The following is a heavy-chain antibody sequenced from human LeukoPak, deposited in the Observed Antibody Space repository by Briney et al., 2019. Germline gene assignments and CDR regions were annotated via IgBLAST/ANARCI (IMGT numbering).Heavy chain of an antibody. Sequence: GASVKVSCKTSGYTFTNYGMHWVRQAPRQSPEWMGWINTGNGNTKSSQKFQDRVTPTRDTSASTAYMELNSLSSEDTAVYYCARVPLSDPSGHYYPHWGQGTLVTVSS. J-gene: IGHJ1*01. D-gene: IGHD3-22*01. CDR2: INTGNGNT. CDR1: GYTFTNYG. CDR3: ARVPLSDPSGHYYPH. V-gene: IGHV1-3*04.